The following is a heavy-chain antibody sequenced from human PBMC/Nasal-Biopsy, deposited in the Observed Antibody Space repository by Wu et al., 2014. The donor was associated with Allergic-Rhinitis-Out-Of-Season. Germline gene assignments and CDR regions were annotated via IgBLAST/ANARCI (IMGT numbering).Heavy chain of an antibody. V-gene: IGHV3-30*04. CDR1: GFTFSSYA. Sequence: LRLSCAASGFTFSSYAMHWVRQAPGKGLEWVAVISYDGSNKYYADSVKGRFTISRDNAKNSLYLQMNSLRAEDTAVYYCAARWELEIWGQGTLVTVSS. CDR3: AARWELEI. J-gene: IGHJ4*02. D-gene: IGHD1-26*01. CDR2: ISYDGSNK.